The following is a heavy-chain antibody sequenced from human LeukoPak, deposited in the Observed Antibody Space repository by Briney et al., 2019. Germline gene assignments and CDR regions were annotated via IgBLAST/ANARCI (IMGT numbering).Heavy chain of an antibody. V-gene: IGHV3-48*03. CDR1: GFTFSSYK. CDR3: ARFSRGIAAAGTGNFDY. D-gene: IGHD6-13*01. Sequence: PGGSLRLSCAASGFTFSSYKMNWVRQAPGKGLEWVSYISSSGSTIYYADSVKGRFTISRDNAKNSLYLQMNSLRAEDTAVYYCARFSRGIAAAGTGNFDYWGQGTLVTVSS. CDR2: ISSSGSTI. J-gene: IGHJ4*02.